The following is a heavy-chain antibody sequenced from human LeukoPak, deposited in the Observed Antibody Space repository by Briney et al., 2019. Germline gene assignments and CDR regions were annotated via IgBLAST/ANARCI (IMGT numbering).Heavy chain of an antibody. CDR3: ARLNAQTVAGAPSYDS. CDR1: GGSFSDYF. V-gene: IGHV4-34*01. CDR2: ISHSGST. Sequence: NASETLSLTCAVYGGSFSDYFWSWIRQPPGKGLEWIGEISHSGSTTYNPSLRSRVTISGDTSKKQFSLKLSSVTAADTAIYYCARLNAQTVAGAPSYDSWGQGTLVTVSS. J-gene: IGHJ4*02. D-gene: IGHD6-19*01.